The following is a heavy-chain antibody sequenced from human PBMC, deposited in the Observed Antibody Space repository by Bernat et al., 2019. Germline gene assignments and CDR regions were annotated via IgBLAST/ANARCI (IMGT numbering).Heavy chain of an antibody. V-gene: IGHV3-15*01. D-gene: IGHD2-8*02. J-gene: IGHJ5*02. CDR3: TSNPDIVLVVYAAFDP. CDR1: GFTFSNAW. CDR2: IKSKTDGGTT. Sequence: EVQLVESGGGLVKPGGSLRLSCAASGFTFSNAWMSWVRQAPGKGLEWVCRIKSKTDGGTTDYAAPVKGRFTISRDDSKNTLYLQMNSLKTEDTAVYYCTSNPDIVLVVYAAFDPWGQGTLVTVSS.